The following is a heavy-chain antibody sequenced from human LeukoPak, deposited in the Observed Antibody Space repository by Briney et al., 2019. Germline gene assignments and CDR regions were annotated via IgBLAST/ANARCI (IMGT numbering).Heavy chain of an antibody. D-gene: IGHD4-17*01. CDR3: ARHVAVTPWYFDL. J-gene: IGHJ2*01. Sequence: PSETLSLTCTVSGGSISNGVYYWSWIRQHPGKGLEWIGYIYYAGNTKYSPPLEGRVTISVDTSKNQFSLRLSSVTAADTAVYYCARHVAVTPWYFDLWGRGTLVTVSS. CDR2: IYYAGNT. V-gene: IGHV4-61*08. CDR1: GGSISNGVYY.